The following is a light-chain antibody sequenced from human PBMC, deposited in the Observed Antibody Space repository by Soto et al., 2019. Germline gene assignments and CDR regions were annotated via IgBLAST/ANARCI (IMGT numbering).Light chain of an antibody. CDR3: QQYDNSPIT. Sequence: EIVLTQSPGTLSLSPGERATHSCTASQSVSSSYLAWFQQKPGQAPRLLIYGASSRATGIPDRFSGSGSGTDFALTISRLEPEDFAVYYCQQYDNSPITFGQGTRLEIK. V-gene: IGKV3-20*01. J-gene: IGKJ5*01. CDR2: GAS. CDR1: QSVSSSY.